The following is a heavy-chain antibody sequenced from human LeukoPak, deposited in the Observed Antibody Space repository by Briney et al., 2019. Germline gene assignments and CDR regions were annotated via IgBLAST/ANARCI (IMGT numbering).Heavy chain of an antibody. CDR3: ARVNWNALGYYFDY. CDR1: GFTFNSYS. Sequence: NTGGSLRLSCTASGFTFNSYSMKWVRQAPGKGLEWVSSVSTSSSYIYYADSVKGRFTISRDNAKNSLYLQMNSLRAEDTAVYYCARVNWNALGYYFDYWGQGTLVTVSP. J-gene: IGHJ4*02. D-gene: IGHD1-20*01. CDR2: VSTSSSYI. V-gene: IGHV3-21*06.